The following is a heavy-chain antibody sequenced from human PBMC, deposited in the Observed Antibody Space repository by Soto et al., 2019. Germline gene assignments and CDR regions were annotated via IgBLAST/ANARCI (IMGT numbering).Heavy chain of an antibody. V-gene: IGHV3-48*02. D-gene: IGHD6-25*01. Sequence: GWSLRLSCAASGFTFSSYSMNWVRQAPGKGLEWVSYISSSSSTIYYADSVKGRFTISRDNAKNSLYLQMNSLRDEDTAVYYCARRHIAAPYYDYYGMDVWGQGTTVTVSS. CDR1: GFTFSSYS. CDR2: ISSSSSTI. CDR3: ARRHIAAPYYDYYGMDV. J-gene: IGHJ6*02.